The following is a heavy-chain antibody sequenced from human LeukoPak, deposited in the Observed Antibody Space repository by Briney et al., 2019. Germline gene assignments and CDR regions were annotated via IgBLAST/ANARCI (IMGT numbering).Heavy chain of an antibody. CDR1: GYTFTSYG. V-gene: IGHV1-18*01. D-gene: IGHD3-10*01. Sequence: ASVKVSCKASGYTFTSYGISWVRQAPGQGLEWMGWISAYNGNTNYAQKLQGRVTMTTDTSTSTAYMELRSLRSDDTAVYYCARDALYGSGSTGGVIDYWGRGTLVTVSS. J-gene: IGHJ4*02. CDR3: ARDALYGSGSTGGVIDY. CDR2: ISAYNGNT.